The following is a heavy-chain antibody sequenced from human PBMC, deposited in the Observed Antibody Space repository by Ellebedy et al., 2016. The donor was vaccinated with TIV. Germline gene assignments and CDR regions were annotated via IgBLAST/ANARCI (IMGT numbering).Heavy chain of an antibody. Sequence: GGSLRLSXAASGFTVRSNYMGWVRQAPGKGLEWVSILYSGVSTYYTDSVKGRFTISRDNSKNTLSLQMNSLGAEDTAVYYCATQAGYWVFGYWGQGTLVTVSS. D-gene: IGHD3-9*01. CDR1: GFTVRSNY. J-gene: IGHJ4*02. CDR3: ATQAGYWVFGY. V-gene: IGHV3-53*01. CDR2: LYSGVST.